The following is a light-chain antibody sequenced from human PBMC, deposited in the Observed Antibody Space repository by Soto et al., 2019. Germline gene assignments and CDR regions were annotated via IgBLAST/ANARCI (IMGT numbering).Light chain of an antibody. CDR2: DAS. J-gene: IGKJ1*01. CDR1: QSISSW. V-gene: IGKV1-5*01. Sequence: DIQMTQSPSTLSASVGDRVTITCRASQSISSWLAWYQQKPGKAPKLLIYDASSLESGVPSRFSGSGSGTEFTLTTSSLQPDDFATYYCQQYNSYSWTFGQGTKVDIX. CDR3: QQYNSYSWT.